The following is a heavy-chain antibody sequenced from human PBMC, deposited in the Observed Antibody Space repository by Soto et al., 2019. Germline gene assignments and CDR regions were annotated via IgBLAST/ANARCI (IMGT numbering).Heavy chain of an antibody. J-gene: IGHJ4*02. V-gene: IGHV6-1*01. CDR2: TYYRSKWYT. Sequence: SQTLSLTCAISGDSVSSNSAAWNWIRQSPSRGLEWLGRTYYRSKWYTDYAVSVRSRITIDPDTSKNHFSLQLNSVTPDDTAVYHCARLAPGGSGGGGDYWGQGTLVTVSS. CDR3: ARLAPGGSGGGGDY. CDR1: GDSVSSNSAA. D-gene: IGHD6-19*01.